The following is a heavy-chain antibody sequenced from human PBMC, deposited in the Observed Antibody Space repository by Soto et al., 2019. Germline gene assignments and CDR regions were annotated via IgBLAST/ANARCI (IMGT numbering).Heavy chain of an antibody. J-gene: IGHJ2*01. CDR2: IGTAGDT. V-gene: IGHV3-13*04. Sequence: PGESLKISCAASGFTFSSYDMHWVRQATGRGLEWVSAIGTAGDTYYPGSVKGRFTISRENAKNSLYLQMNSLRAGDTAVYYCARALSYYDSSGYHFDLWGRGTLVTVSS. CDR3: ARALSYYDSSGYHFDL. D-gene: IGHD3-22*01. CDR1: GFTFSSYD.